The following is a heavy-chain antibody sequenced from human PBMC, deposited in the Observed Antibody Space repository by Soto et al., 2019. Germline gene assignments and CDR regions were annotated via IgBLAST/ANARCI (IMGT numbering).Heavy chain of an antibody. V-gene: IGHV4-59*01. CDR3: ARDIIAAAGSSYYGMDV. D-gene: IGHD6-13*01. CDR2: IYYSGST. J-gene: IGHJ6*02. Sequence: SETLSLTCTVSGGSISSYYWSWIRQPPGKGLEWIGYIYYSGSTKYNPSLKSRVTISLDTSKNQFSLKLSSVTAADTAVYFCARDIIAAAGSSYYGMDVWGQGTTVTVSS. CDR1: GGSISSYY.